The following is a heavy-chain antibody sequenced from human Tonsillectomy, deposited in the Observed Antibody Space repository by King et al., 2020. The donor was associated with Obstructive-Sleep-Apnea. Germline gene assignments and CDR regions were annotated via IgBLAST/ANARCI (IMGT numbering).Heavy chain of an antibody. V-gene: IGHV3-9*01. CDR1: GFTFDDYA. D-gene: IGHD5-12*01. CDR3: AKDGALVATIIDY. CDR2: ISWNSGSI. J-gene: IGHJ4*02. Sequence: VQLVQSGGGLVQPGRSLRLSCAASGFTFDDYAMHWGRQAPGKGLEWVSGISWNSGSIGYADSVKGRFTISRDNAKNSLYLQMNSLRAEDTALYYCAKDGALVATIIDYWGQGTLVTVSS.